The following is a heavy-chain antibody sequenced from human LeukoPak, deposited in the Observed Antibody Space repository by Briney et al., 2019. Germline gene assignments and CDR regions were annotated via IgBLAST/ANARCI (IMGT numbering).Heavy chain of an antibody. CDR3: TKGVRITMVRGAFDI. CDR1: GFTFDDYA. CDR2: ISWNSGSI. Sequence: PGGSLRLPCAASGFTFDDYAMHWVRQAPGKGLEWVSGISWNSGSIGYADSVKGRFTISRDNAKNSLYLQMNSLRSEDTALYYCTKGVRITMVRGAFDIWGQGTMVTVSS. D-gene: IGHD3-10*01. J-gene: IGHJ3*02. V-gene: IGHV3-9*01.